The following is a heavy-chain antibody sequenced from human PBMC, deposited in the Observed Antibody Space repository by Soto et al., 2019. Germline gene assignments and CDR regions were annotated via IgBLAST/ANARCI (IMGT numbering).Heavy chain of an antibody. CDR1: GDSISNRDYY. J-gene: IGHJ4*01. D-gene: IGHD4-17*01. CDR2: IYYSGST. V-gene: IGHV4-39*01. Sequence: SETLSLTCTVSGDSISNRDYYWVWIRQPPGKGLEWIGTIYYSGSTYYKSSLKSRVTISVDTSKNQFSLKVTSVTAADMAVYYCGRVRGMTTATTERGVDHWGHGILVTVSS. CDR3: GRVRGMTTATTERGVDH.